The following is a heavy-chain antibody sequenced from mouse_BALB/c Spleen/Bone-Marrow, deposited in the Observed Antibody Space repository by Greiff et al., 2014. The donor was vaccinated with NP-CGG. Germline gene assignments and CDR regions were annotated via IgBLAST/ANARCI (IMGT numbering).Heavy chain of an antibody. CDR2: IYPGDFNT. CDR3: ARDDYAY. Sequence: VQLQQSGPELVKPGASVRISCKVSGYTFTSYYIHWVKQRPGQGLEWIGWIYPGDFNTKYNEKFKGKATLTADKSSSTAYMQLSSLTSEDSAVYFCARDDYAYWGQGTLVTVSA. CDR1: GYTFTSYY. J-gene: IGHJ3*01. D-gene: IGHD2-4*01. V-gene: IGHV1S56*01.